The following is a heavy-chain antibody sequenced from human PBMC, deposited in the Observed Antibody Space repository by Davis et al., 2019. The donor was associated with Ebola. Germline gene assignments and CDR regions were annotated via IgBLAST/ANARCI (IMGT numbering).Heavy chain of an antibody. D-gene: IGHD2-2*02. CDR3: AREYTDSSGRRLDY. CDR2: IWYDGSNK. V-gene: IGHV3-33*01. J-gene: IGHJ4*02. CDR1: GFTFSSYG. Sequence: GESLKISCAASGFTFSSYGMHWVRQAPGTGLEWVAVIWYDGSNKYYADSVKGRFTISRDNSKDTLYLQMNTLRAEDTAVYYCAREYTDSSGRRLDYWGQGTLVTVSS.